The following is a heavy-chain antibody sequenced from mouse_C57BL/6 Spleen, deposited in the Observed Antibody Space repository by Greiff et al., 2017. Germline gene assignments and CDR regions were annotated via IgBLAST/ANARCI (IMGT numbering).Heavy chain of an antibody. CDR2: IYPGDGDT. CDR1: GYAFSSSW. D-gene: IGHD2-2*01. V-gene: IGHV1-82*01. J-gene: IGHJ2*01. Sequence: QVQLKESGPELVKPGASVKISCKASGYAFSSSWMNWVKQRPGKGLEWIGRIYPGDGDTNYNGKFKGKATLTADKSSSTAYMQLSSLTSEDSAVYFCAYGYGGDYWGQGTTLTVSS. CDR3: AYGYGGDY.